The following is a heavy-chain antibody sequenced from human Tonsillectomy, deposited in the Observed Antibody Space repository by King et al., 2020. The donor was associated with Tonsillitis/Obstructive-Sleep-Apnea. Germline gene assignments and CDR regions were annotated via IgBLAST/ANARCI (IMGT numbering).Heavy chain of an antibody. D-gene: IGHD2-15*01. Sequence: QLVQSGGGLVQPGRSLRLSCTASGFTFGDYAMSWVRQAPGKGLEWVGFIRSKAFSGTTEYAASVKGRFTISRDDSKSIAYLQMNSLKTEDTAVYYCTRDDVVVVGATEYYYGMDVWGQGTTVTVSS. J-gene: IGHJ6*02. CDR1: GFTFGDYA. V-gene: IGHV3-49*04. CDR3: TRDDVVVVGATEYYYGMDV. CDR2: IRSKAFSGTT.